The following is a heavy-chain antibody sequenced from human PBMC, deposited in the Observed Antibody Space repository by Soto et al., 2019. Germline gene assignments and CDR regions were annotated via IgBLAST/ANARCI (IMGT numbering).Heavy chain of an antibody. V-gene: IGHV1-69*13. Sequence: SVKVSCKASGGTFSSYAITWVRQAPGQGLEWMGRIIPIFGTANYNQKFQGRVTITADESTSTAYMELSSLRSEDTAVYYCARNEYSTTFYYYGMDVWGQGTXVTVSS. D-gene: IGHD6-6*01. CDR2: IIPIFGTA. J-gene: IGHJ6*02. CDR3: ARNEYSTTFYYYGMDV. CDR1: GGTFSSYA.